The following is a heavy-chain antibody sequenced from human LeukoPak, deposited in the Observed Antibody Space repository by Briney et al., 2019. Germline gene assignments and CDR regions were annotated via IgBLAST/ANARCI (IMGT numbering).Heavy chain of an antibody. CDR2: ISYDGSNK. V-gene: IGHV3-30*18. D-gene: IGHD2/OR15-2a*01. Sequence: GGSLRLSCAASGFTVSSYGMHWVRQAPGKGLEWVAVISYDGSNKYYADSVKGRFTISRDNSKNTLYLQMNSLRAEDTAVYYCAKSMALYYYYYGMDVWGQGTMVTVSS. J-gene: IGHJ6*02. CDR3: AKSMALYYYYYGMDV. CDR1: GFTVSSYG.